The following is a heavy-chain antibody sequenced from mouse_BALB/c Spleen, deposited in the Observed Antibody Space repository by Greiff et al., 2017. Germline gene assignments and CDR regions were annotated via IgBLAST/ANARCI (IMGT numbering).Heavy chain of an antibody. CDR1: GFTFSSLG. D-gene: IGHD2-3*01. Sequence: EVKLVESGGGLVQPGGSRKLSCAASGFTFSSLGMYWVRQAPEKGLELVAYISSGGSTSYYPDTVKGRFTISRDNPKNTLFLQMTSLRSEDTAMYDGARMGDGYYGYAMGYWGQGTSVTVSS. J-gene: IGHJ4*01. CDR3: ARMGDGYYGYAMGY. V-gene: IGHV5-17*02. CDR2: ISSGGSTS.